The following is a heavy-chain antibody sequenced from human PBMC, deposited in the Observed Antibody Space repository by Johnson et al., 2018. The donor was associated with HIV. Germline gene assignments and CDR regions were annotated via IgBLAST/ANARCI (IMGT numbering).Heavy chain of an antibody. Sequence: EVQLVESGGGVVQPGRSLRLSCAASGFTFSSYAMHWVRQAPGKGLEWVSYISCSGCSIYADSVKGRFTISRDNSKNTLYLQMNSLRAEDTAMYYCAGSPGEGDAFDIWGQGTMVTVSS. CDR3: AGSPGEGDAFDI. CDR2: ISCSGCSI. V-gene: IGHV3-48*01. CDR1: GFTFSSYA. D-gene: IGHD3-10*01. J-gene: IGHJ3*02.